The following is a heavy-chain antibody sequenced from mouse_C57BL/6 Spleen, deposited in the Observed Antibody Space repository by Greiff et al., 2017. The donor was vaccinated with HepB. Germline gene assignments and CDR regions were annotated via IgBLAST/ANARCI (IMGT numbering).Heavy chain of an antibody. V-gene: IGHV1-61*01. J-gene: IGHJ3*01. CDR1: GYTFTSYW. CDR3: ARRTYSNYWFAY. Sequence: QVQLQQPGAELVRPGSSVKLSCKASGYTFTSYWMDWVKQRPGQGLEWIGNIYPSDSETHYNQKFKDKATLTVDKSSSTAYMQLSILTSEDSAVYYCARRTYSNYWFAYWGQGTLVTVSA. CDR2: IYPSDSET. D-gene: IGHD2-5*01.